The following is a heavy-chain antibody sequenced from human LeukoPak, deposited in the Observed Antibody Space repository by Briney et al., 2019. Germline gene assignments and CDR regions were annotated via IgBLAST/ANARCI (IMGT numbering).Heavy chain of an antibody. CDR2: IYYSGST. Sequence: SETLSLTCTVSGGSISSSSYYWGWIRQPPGKGLEWTGSIYYSGSTYYNPSLKSRVTISVDTSKNQFSLKLSSVTAADTAVYYCARLIRVVVPARDVWGKGTTVTASS. D-gene: IGHD2-2*01. V-gene: IGHV4-39*01. J-gene: IGHJ6*04. CDR1: GGSISSSSYY. CDR3: ARLIRVVVPARDV.